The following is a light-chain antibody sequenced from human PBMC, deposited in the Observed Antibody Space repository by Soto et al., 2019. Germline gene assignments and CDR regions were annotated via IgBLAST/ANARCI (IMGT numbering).Light chain of an antibody. CDR1: SSDVGAYNY. V-gene: IGLV2-8*01. J-gene: IGLJ1*01. Sequence: QSALPQPPSASGSPGQTITISCTGTSSDVGAYNYVSLYQQHPGKAPKLIIYEVTKRPSGVPDRFSGSKSGNTASLTVSGLQAEDEADYYCSSYAGNNYFYVFGTGTKLTVL. CDR3: SSYAGNNYFYV. CDR2: EVT.